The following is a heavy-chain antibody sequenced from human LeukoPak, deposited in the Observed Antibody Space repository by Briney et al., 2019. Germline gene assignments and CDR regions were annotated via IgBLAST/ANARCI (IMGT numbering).Heavy chain of an antibody. CDR3: AAVHYYYSSGYYPQ. V-gene: IGHV1-2*02. J-gene: IGHJ4*02. CDR1: GYTFTGYY. CDR2: INPNSGGT. Sequence: GASVKVSCKASGYTFTGYYMHWVRQAPGQGLEWMGWINPNSGGTNYAQKFQGRVTMTRDTSISTAYMELSRLRSDDTAVYYCAAVHYYYSSGYYPQWGQGTLVTVSS. D-gene: IGHD3-22*01.